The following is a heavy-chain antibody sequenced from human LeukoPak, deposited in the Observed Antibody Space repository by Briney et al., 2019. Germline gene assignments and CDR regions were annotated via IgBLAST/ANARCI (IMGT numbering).Heavy chain of an antibody. D-gene: IGHD3-22*01. CDR2: MNPNSGNT. J-gene: IGHJ6*03. V-gene: IGHV1-8*01. CDR3: ARVGYDSSGYYHYYYYYMDV. Sequence: AASVKVSCKASGYTFTSYDINWVRQATGQGLGWMGWMNPNSGNTGYAQKFQGRVTMTRNTSISTAYMELSSLRSEDTAVYYCARVGYDSSGYYHYYYYYMDVWGKGTTVTISS. CDR1: GYTFTSYD.